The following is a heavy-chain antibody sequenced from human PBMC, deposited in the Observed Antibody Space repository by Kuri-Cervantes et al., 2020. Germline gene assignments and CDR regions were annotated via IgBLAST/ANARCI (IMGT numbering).Heavy chain of an antibody. V-gene: IGHV3-30*18. Sequence: GESLKISCAASGFTFSSYGMHWVRQGPGKGLEWVAVISYDGSNKYYADSVKGRFTISRDNSKHSLYLQMNSLRAEDTALYYCAKEGVVRGEMDVWGQGTTVTVSS. J-gene: IGHJ6*02. CDR2: ISYDGSNK. D-gene: IGHD3-10*01. CDR3: AKEGVVRGEMDV. CDR1: GFTFSSYG.